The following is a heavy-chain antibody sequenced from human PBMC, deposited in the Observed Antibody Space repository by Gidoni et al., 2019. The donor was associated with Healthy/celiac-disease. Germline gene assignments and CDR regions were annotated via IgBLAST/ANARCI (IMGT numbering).Heavy chain of an antibody. Sequence: QVQLVQSGAEVKKPGASVKVSCKASGYTFTGYYMHGVRQAPGQGLEWMGRINPNSGGTNYAQKFQGRVTMTRDTSISTAYMELSRLRSDDTAVYYCARTNYDFWSGYPRGAFDIWGQGTMVTVSS. V-gene: IGHV1-2*06. CDR2: INPNSGGT. J-gene: IGHJ3*02. CDR3: ARTNYDFWSGYPRGAFDI. D-gene: IGHD3-3*01. CDR1: GYTFTGYY.